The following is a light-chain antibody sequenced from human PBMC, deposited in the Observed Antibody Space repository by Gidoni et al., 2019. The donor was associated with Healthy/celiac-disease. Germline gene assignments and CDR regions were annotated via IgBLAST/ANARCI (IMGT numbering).Light chain of an antibody. CDR2: GNS. CDR1: SANIGAGYD. Sequence: QSVLTQPPSVSGDPGQRVTISCTGSSANIGAGYDVHWYQQLPGTAPKLLIYGNSNRPSGVPDRFSGSKSGTSASLVSTGLQAEDEADYYCQSYDSSLSGVVFGGGTKLTVL. V-gene: IGLV1-40*01. J-gene: IGLJ2*01. CDR3: QSYDSSLSGVV.